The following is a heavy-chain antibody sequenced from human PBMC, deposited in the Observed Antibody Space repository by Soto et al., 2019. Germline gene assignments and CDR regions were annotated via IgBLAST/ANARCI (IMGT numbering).Heavy chain of an antibody. CDR3: ARYGLKGGAGY. Sequence: QVQLVQSGAEVKKPGSSVKVSCKASGGTFSSYAISWVRQAPGQGLEWMGGIIPIFGSASYAQKLQGRVTITAEEATSTAYMEMSRLRSEDTAVYYCARYGLKGGAGYWGQGNLVTVSS. CDR2: IIPIFGSA. CDR1: GGTFSSYA. V-gene: IGHV1-69*01. D-gene: IGHD2-21*02. J-gene: IGHJ4*02.